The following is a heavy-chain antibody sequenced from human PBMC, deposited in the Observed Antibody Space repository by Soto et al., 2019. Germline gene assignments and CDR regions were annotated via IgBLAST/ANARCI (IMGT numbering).Heavy chain of an antibody. CDR2: LSYDGSET. V-gene: IGHV3-30*03. CDR3: SIVRVADSALDH. Sequence: PGGPLRLSCVGSGFIFSNNGMHWVRQTPGKGLEWVAFLSYDGSETFYADSVKGRFTVSRDNSKNTLFLHMRNLRRDDTAVYYCSIVRVADSALDHWGQGTLVTVSS. J-gene: IGHJ4*02. CDR1: GFIFSNNG. D-gene: IGHD3-10*02.